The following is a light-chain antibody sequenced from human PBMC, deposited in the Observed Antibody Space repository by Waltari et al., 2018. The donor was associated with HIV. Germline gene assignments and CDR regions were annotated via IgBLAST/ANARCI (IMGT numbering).Light chain of an antibody. CDR3: QQSYNTPRT. J-gene: IGKJ1*01. CDR2: AAS. CDR1: RSISYY. V-gene: IGKV1-39*01. Sequence: DIQMTQSPSSLSASVGDRVPISCRASRSISYYLNWYQQKPGEAPKVLISAASNLQSGVPSRFSGSGAGTDFTLTISSLQPEDFATYYCQQSYNTPRTFGQGTKVEIK.